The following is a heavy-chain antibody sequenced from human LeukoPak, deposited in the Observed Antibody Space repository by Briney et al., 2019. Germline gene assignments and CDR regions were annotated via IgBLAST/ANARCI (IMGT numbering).Heavy chain of an antibody. CDR2: IYYSGSA. CDR3: ARDRSSSDWLGGDPLYYFDY. V-gene: IGHV4-38-2*02. J-gene: IGHJ4*02. Sequence: SETLSLTCSVSGYSVSSGYYWGWIRQPPGKGLEWIGSIYYSGSAYYNPSLKSRVTISVDASKNQFSLKLSSVTAADTAVYYCARDRSSSDWLGGDPLYYFDYWGQGTLVTVSS. D-gene: IGHD3-9*01. CDR1: GYSVSSGYY.